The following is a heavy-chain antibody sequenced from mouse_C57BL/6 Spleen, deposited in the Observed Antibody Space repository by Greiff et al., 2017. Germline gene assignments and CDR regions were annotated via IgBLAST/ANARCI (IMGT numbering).Heavy chain of an antibody. D-gene: IGHD2-2*01. J-gene: IGHJ4*01. CDR1: GFTFSDYY. CDR3: ARDRGIYSGYAYAMGY. Sequence: EVKLMESEGGLVQPGSSLKLSCTASGFTFSDYYMAWVRQAPEKGLEWVANINYDGSSTYYLDSLKGRFTISRHNAKNILYLQMSSLKSEDTATYYCARDRGIYSGYAYAMGYWGQGTSVTVSS. CDR2: INYDGSST. V-gene: IGHV5-16*01.